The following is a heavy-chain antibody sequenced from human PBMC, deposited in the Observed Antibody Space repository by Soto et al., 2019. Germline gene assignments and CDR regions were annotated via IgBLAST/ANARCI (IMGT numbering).Heavy chain of an antibody. Sequence: ASVKVSCKASGYTFTGYYMHWVGQAPGQGLEGMGWINPNSGGTNYAQNFQGWVTMTRDTSISTAYMELSRLRSDATAVYSCATGGFAVFDSSSWYRYWGQGTLVTVSS. CDR1: GYTFTGYY. D-gene: IGHD6-13*01. J-gene: IGHJ4*02. CDR3: ATGGFAVFDSSSWYRY. V-gene: IGHV1-2*04. CDR2: INPNSGGT.